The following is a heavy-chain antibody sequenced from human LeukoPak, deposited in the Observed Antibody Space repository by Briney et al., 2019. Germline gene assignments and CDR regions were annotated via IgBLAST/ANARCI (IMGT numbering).Heavy chain of an antibody. CDR1: GFTFSSYG. CDR2: IWYDGSNK. D-gene: IGHD3-22*01. V-gene: IGHV3-33*08. Sequence: PGGSLRLSCAASGFTFSSYGMHWVRQAPGKGLEWVAVIWYDGSNKYYADSVKGRFTISRDNSKNTLYLQMNSLRAEDTAVYYCARDADYYDSSGYYPYWGQGTLVTVSS. J-gene: IGHJ4*02. CDR3: ARDADYYDSSGYYPY.